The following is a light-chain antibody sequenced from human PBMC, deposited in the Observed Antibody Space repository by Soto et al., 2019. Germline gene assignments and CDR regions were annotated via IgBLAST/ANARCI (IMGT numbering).Light chain of an antibody. CDR2: GAS. V-gene: IGKV3-20*01. CDR1: QSVSNNY. Sequence: EVVLTQSKGTLSLSPGERATLSCRASQSVSNNYLAWYQQKPGQAPRLLIYGASNRATGIPDRFSGSGSGTDFTLTISRLEPEDFGVYYCQQYGSSGTFGQRTKV. J-gene: IGKJ1*01. CDR3: QQYGSSGT.